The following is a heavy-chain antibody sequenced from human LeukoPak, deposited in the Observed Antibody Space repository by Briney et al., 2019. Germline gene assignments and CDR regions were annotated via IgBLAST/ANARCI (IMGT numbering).Heavy chain of an antibody. J-gene: IGHJ4*02. CDR3: AREAWGSYLRYFDY. Sequence: GGSLRLSCAASGFTLSSYEMNWVRQAPGKGLEWVSYISSSGSTIYYADSVKGRFTISRDNAKNSLYLQMNSLRAEDTAVYYCAREAWGSYLRYFDYWGQGTLVTVSS. CDR2: ISSSGSTI. CDR1: GFTLSSYE. V-gene: IGHV3-48*03. D-gene: IGHD1-26*01.